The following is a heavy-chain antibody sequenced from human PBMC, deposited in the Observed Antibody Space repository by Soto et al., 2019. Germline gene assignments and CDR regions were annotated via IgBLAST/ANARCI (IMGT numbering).Heavy chain of an antibody. D-gene: IGHD2-2*01. CDR1: GFSLSDDG. CDR3: ATSEVTASMGGWFAT. Sequence: ASVKVSFKASGFSLSDDGINWMRQAPGQGLDWVGWISPYIDNTNYAQKFQDRVTLTTDTSTSTAYMELRSLRSDDTAVYYCATSEVTASMGGWFATWGQGTLVTVSS. V-gene: IGHV1-18*01. J-gene: IGHJ5*02. CDR2: ISPYIDNT.